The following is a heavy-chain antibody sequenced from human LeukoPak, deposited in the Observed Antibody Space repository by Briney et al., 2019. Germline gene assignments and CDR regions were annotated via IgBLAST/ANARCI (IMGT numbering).Heavy chain of an antibody. CDR1: GGSISSYY. Sequence: PSETLSLTCTVSGGSISSYYWSWIRQPAGKGLEWIGRIYTSGSTNYNPSLKSRVTMSVDTSKNQFSLKLSSVTAADTAVYYCARGVVVPAAMRDYYYYMDVWGKGTTVTISS. V-gene: IGHV4-4*07. J-gene: IGHJ6*03. CDR3: ARGVVVPAAMRDYYYYMDV. D-gene: IGHD2-2*01. CDR2: IYTSGST.